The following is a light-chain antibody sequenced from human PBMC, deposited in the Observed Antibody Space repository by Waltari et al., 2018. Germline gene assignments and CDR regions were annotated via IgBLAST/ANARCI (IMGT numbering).Light chain of an antibody. CDR1: ENINIF. CDR2: DAS. Sequence: EIVLTQSPATLSLSPGDRATTSCRASENINIFLAWYQQKPGQAPRLLISDASNRAAGVPARFSGSGSLTDFTLTISSLEPEDFGVYYCQQRTNWQSLSFGGGTRVEIK. CDR3: QQRTNWQSLS. J-gene: IGKJ4*01. V-gene: IGKV3D-11*02.